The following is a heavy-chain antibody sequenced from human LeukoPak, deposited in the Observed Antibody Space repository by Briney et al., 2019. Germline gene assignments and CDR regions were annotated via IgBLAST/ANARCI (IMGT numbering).Heavy chain of an antibody. Sequence: SETLSLTCAVHGGSFSGYSWHWIRQSPGKGLEWIGEINRSGTTNYNESLKSRVTMSVDTSKIQFSLRLNSVTAADTAVYYCARMPKHITILGVVAITPVWGQGTLVSVSS. CDR3: ARMPKHITILGVVAITPV. J-gene: IGHJ4*02. CDR1: GGSFSGYS. V-gene: IGHV4-34*01. D-gene: IGHD3-3*01. CDR2: INRSGTT.